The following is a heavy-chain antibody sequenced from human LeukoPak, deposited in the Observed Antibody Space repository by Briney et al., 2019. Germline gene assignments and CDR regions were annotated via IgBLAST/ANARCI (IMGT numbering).Heavy chain of an antibody. CDR1: GGRISNRCYY. J-gene: IGHJ4*02. V-gene: IGHV4-39*07. D-gene: IGHD3-22*01. CDR3: ARGLQYYYDSSGYYPFDY. Sequence: SESQPLICTLSGGRISNRCYYWGWIHQPPGKGLEWIGSIYYSGSTYYNPSLKSRVTISVDTSKNQFSLKLSSVTAADTAVYYCARGLQYYYDSSGYYPFDYWGQGTLVTVSS. CDR2: IYYSGST.